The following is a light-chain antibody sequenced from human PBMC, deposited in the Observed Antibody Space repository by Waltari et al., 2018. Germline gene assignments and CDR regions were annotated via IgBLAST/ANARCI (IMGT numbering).Light chain of an antibody. Sequence: QSALTQPASVSGSPGQSITISCTGTSSDVGGYNYVSWYQHLPGTAPKVMIYEVNNRPSGVSNRFSGYKSGNTASLTISGLQAEDEADYYCTSPTSSRTWVFGGGTKLTVL. CDR1: SSDVGGYNY. CDR2: EVN. J-gene: IGLJ3*02. V-gene: IGLV2-14*01. CDR3: TSPTSSRTWV.